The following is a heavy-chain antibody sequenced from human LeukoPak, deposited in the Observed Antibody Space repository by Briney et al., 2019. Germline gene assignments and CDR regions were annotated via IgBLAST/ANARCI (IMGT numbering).Heavy chain of an antibody. V-gene: IGHV3-20*04. J-gene: IGHJ4*02. CDR3: ARARSGRITIFGVGFDY. CDR1: GFTFDDYG. Sequence: PGGSLRLSCAASGFTFDDYGMSWVRQAPGKGLEWVSGINWNGGSTGYADSVKGRFTISRDNAKNSLYLQMNSLRAEDTAVYYCARARSGRITIFGVGFDYWGQGTLVTVSS. CDR2: INWNGGST. D-gene: IGHD3-3*01.